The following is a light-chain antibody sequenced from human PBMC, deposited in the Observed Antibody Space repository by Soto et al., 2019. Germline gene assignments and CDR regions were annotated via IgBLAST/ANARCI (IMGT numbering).Light chain of an antibody. CDR1: SSDVGGYKY. CDR3: SSYTSSNTQV. Sequence: QSALTQPASVSGSPGQSITISCTGTSSDVGGYKYVSWYQQHPGKAPKLLIYEVSNRPSGDSNRFSGSKSGNTASLTISGLQAEDEADYYCSSYTSSNTQVFGGGTKLTVL. J-gene: IGLJ2*01. CDR2: EVS. V-gene: IGLV2-14*01.